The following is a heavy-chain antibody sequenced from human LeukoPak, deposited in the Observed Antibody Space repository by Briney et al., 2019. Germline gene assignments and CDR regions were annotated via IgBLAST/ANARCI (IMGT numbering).Heavy chain of an antibody. CDR2: INTDGSRT. CDR3: ARDWNAGDDVFDI. Sequence: GGSLRLSCAASGFTFSTYWMHWVRQAPGKGLVWVSRINTDGSRTNYADSVRGRFTISRDNAKNTLHLQMNSLRAEDAAVYYCARDWNAGDDVFDIWGQGTMVTVSS. J-gene: IGHJ3*02. CDR1: GFTFSTYW. V-gene: IGHV3-74*01. D-gene: IGHD7-27*01.